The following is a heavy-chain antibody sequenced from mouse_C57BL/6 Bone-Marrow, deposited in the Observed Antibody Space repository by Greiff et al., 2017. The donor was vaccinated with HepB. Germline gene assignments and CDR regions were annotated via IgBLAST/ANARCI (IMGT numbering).Heavy chain of an antibody. J-gene: IGHJ2*01. D-gene: IGHD1-1*01. Sequence: QVQLKQPGAELVKPGASVKMSCKASGYTFTSYWITWVKQRPGQGLEWIGDIYPGSGSTNYNEKFKSKATLTVDTSSNTAYMQLSSLTSEDSAVYYCARRHYGSSYGYWGQGTTRTVSS. CDR2: IYPGSGST. CDR3: ARRHYGSSYGY. V-gene: IGHV1-55*01. CDR1: GYTFTSYW.